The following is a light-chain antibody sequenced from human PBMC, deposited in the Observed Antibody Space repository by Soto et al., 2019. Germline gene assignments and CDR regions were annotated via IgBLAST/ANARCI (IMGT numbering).Light chain of an antibody. V-gene: IGKV2-28*01. J-gene: IGKJ1*01. CDR3: MQALQTPPWT. Sequence: DIVMTQSPLSLSVTPGEPASISCRSSQSLLHTNGYNYLDWYLQKPGQSPQLLIFLGSNRASRVPGRFSGSGSGTDFTLIISRLEAEDVGVYYCMQALQTPPWTFGQGTKVEIK. CDR2: LGS. CDR1: QSLLHTNGYNY.